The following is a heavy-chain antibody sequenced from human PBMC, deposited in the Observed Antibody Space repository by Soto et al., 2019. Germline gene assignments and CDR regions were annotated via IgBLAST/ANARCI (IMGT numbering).Heavy chain of an antibody. J-gene: IGHJ4*02. CDR1: GGSTSSDNY. CDR2: IYYSGNT. Sequence: SETLSLTCTVSGGSTSSDNYWSRIRQPPGKGLEWIGHIYYSGNTDYNPSLKSRLAISIDTSKNQFSLKLSSVTAADTAVYFCAREGGESSDGLYYFDSWGQGSLVTVSS. V-gene: IGHV4-30-4*01. CDR3: AREGGESSDGLYYFDS. D-gene: IGHD3-16*01.